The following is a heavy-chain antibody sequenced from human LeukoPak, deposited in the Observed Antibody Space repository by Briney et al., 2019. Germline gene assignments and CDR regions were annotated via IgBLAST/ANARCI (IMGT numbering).Heavy chain of an antibody. Sequence: GGSLRLSCVASGFTFSRYGMHWVRQAPGKGLDWVAVTSHDGNKKYYADSVKGRFTISRDNSKNTMYLQMNSLRAEDTAVYDCASDASGSYSHFELWGQGTLVTVSS. CDR2: TSHDGNKK. J-gene: IGHJ4*02. CDR3: ASDASGSYSHFEL. V-gene: IGHV3-30*03. CDR1: GFTFSRYG. D-gene: IGHD3-10*01.